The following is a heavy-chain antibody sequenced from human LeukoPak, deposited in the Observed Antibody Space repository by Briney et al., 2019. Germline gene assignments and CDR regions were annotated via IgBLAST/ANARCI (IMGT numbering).Heavy chain of an antibody. CDR1: GFTFSSYE. CDR3: AIDIVVVPAATDDY. J-gene: IGHJ4*02. V-gene: IGHV3-48*03. D-gene: IGHD2-2*01. CDR2: ISSRGSTI. Sequence: PGGSLRLSCAASGFTFSSYEMNWVRQAPGKGLEWVSYISSRGSTIYYADSVKGRFTISRDNAKNSLYLQMNSLRAEDTAVYYCAIDIVVVPAATDDYWGQGTLVTVSS.